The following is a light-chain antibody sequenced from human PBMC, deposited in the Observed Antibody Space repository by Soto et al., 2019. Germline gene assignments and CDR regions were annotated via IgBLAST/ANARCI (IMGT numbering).Light chain of an antibody. Sequence: QSVLTQPPSASGTPGQRVTISCSGSSSNIGSNTVNWYQQLPGTAPKLLIYSNNQRPSGVPDRFSDSKSGTSASLAISGLQSEDEADYYCAAWDASLNGPVFGGGTQLTVL. CDR3: AAWDASLNGPV. CDR1: SSNIGSNT. CDR2: SNN. J-gene: IGLJ3*02. V-gene: IGLV1-44*01.